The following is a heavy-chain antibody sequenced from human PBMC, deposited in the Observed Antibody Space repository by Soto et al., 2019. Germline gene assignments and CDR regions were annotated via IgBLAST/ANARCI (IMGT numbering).Heavy chain of an antibody. CDR2: INPSGGST. V-gene: IGHV1-46*01. CDR3: AREDCSGGSCYNGFDY. Sequence: QVQLVQSGAEVKKPGASVKVSCKASGYTFTSYHIHWVRQAPGQGLEWMGIINPSGGSTTYAQKFQVRVTMTRDTSTSTVYMELSSLRSDDTAVYYCAREDCSGGSCYNGFDYWGQGTLVTVSS. J-gene: IGHJ4*02. D-gene: IGHD2-15*01. CDR1: GYTFTSYH.